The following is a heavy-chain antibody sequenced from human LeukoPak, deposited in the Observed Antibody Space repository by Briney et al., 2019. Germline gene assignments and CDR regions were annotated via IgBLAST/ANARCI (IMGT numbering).Heavy chain of an antibody. V-gene: IGHV1-3*01. CDR1: GYTFTSYA. CDR3: ARVCSPYSSGWYYFDY. J-gene: IGHJ4*02. D-gene: IGHD6-19*01. Sequence: ASVKVSCKASGYTFTSYAMHWVLQAPGQRLEWMGWINAGNGNTKYSQKFQGRVTITRDTSASTAYMELSSLRSEDTAVYYCARVCSPYSSGWYYFDYWGQGTLVTVSS. CDR2: INAGNGNT.